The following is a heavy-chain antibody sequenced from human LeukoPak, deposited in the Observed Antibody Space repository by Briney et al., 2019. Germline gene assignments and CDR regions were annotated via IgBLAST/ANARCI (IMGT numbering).Heavy chain of an antibody. J-gene: IGHJ4*02. CDR3: AKDNSGSYHLDY. CDR2: ISSSSRTI. D-gene: IGHD1-26*01. Sequence: PGGSLRLSCAASGFTFSTFSINWVRQAPGKGLEWVSYISSSSRTIYYADSVKDRFTISRDSAKNSLYLQMNSLRAEDTAVYYCAKDNSGSYHLDYWGQGTLVTVSS. V-gene: IGHV3-48*01. CDR1: GFTFSTFS.